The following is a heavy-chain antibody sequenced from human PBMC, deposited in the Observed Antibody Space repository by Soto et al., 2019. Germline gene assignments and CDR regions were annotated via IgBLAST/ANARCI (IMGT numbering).Heavy chain of an antibody. CDR2: ISAYNGNT. D-gene: IGHD3-3*01. Sequence: ASVKVSCKASGYTFTSYGISWVRQAPGQGLEWMGWISAYNGNTNYAQKLQGRVTMTTDTSTSTAYMELRSLRSDDTAVYYCARDQYDFWSCYPLFRYYYYYYGMDVWGQGTTVTVSS. J-gene: IGHJ6*02. V-gene: IGHV1-18*01. CDR3: ARDQYDFWSCYPLFRYYYYYYGMDV. CDR1: GYTFTSYG.